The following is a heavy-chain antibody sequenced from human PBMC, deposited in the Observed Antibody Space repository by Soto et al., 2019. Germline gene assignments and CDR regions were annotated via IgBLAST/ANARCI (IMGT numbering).Heavy chain of an antibody. D-gene: IGHD3-10*01. CDR2: IFWDDDK. J-gene: IGHJ5*02. CDR3: AHASGSPQWFDP. Sequence: QITLKESGPMLVKPTQTLTLTCTFSGFSLSTTGVGVGWIRQPPRKALEWLALIFWDDDKRYSPSLKSRLTITKDTSKNQVVLTMTNMDPVDTGTYYCAHASGSPQWFDPWGQGTLVTVSS. CDR1: GFSLSTTGVG. V-gene: IGHV2-5*02.